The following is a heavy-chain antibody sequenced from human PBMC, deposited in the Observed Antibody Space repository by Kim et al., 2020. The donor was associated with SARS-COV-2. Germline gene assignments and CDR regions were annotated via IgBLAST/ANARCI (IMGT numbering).Heavy chain of an antibody. CDR3: ARDPYDSSGYYSDAFDI. CDR1: GGSISSGGYY. Sequence: SETLSLTCTVSGGSISSGGYYWSWIRQHPGKGLEWIGYIYYSGSTYYNPSLKSRVTISVDTSKNQFSLKLSSVTAADTAVYYCARDPYDSSGYYSDAFDIWGQGTMVTVSS. J-gene: IGHJ3*02. CDR2: IYYSGST. D-gene: IGHD3-22*01. V-gene: IGHV4-31*03.